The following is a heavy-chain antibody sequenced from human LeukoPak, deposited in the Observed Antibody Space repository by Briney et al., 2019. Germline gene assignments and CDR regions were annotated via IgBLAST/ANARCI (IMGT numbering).Heavy chain of an antibody. CDR3: AREGVTMVRGVTLNWFDP. D-gene: IGHD3-10*01. J-gene: IGHJ5*02. Sequence: GGSLRLSCGASGFTFDDYGMSWVRQAPGKGLEWVSGINWNGGSTGYADSVKGRFTISRDNAKNSLYLQMNSLRAEDTAVYYCAREGVTMVRGVTLNWFDPWGQGTLVTVSS. CDR1: GFTFDDYG. V-gene: IGHV3-20*04. CDR2: INWNGGST.